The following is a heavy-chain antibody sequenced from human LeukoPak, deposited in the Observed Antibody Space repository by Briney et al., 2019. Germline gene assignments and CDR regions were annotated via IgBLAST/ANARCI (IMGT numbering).Heavy chain of an antibody. Sequence: GGSLRLSCAASGFTFNRYSMNWVRQAPGKGLEWISYISSSGTTIYYADSVQGRFIISRDNARNSLYLQMNSLRAEDTAVYYCARAYTAVAGTVYGMDVWGQGTTVTVSS. CDR3: ARAYTAVAGTVYGMDV. D-gene: IGHD6-19*01. CDR1: GFTFNRYS. CDR2: ISSSGTTI. J-gene: IGHJ6*02. V-gene: IGHV3-48*01.